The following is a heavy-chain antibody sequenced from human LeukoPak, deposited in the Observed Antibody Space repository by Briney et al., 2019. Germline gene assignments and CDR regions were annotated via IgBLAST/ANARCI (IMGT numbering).Heavy chain of an antibody. CDR1: GYSFTSYW. CDR3: ARSGWLQLKYFDY. D-gene: IGHD5-24*01. J-gene: IGHJ4*02. CDR2: IYPGDSDT. Sequence: GESLKISCKGSGYSFTSYWIGWARQMPGKGLEWMGIIYPGDSDTRYSPSFQGQVTISADKSISTAYLQWSSLKASDTAMYYCARSGWLQLKYFDYWGQGTLVTVSS. V-gene: IGHV5-51*01.